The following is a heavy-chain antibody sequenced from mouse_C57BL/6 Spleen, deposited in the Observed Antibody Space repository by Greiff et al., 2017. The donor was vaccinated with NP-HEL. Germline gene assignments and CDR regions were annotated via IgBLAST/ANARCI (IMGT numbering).Heavy chain of an antibody. V-gene: IGHV1-9*01. D-gene: IGHD3-2*02. CDR2: ILPGSGST. CDR3: ARRRQLRLQYYFDY. J-gene: IGHJ2*01. Sequence: QVQLQQSGAELMKPGASVKLSCKATGYTFTGYWIEWVKQRPGHGLEWIGEILPGSGSTNYNEKFKGKATFTADTSSNTAYMQLSSLITEDSAIYYCARRRQLRLQYYFDYWGQGTTLTVSS. CDR1: GYTFTGYW.